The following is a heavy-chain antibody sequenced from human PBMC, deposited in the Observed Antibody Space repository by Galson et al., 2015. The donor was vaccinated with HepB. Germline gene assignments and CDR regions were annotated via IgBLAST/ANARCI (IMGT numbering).Heavy chain of an antibody. J-gene: IGHJ6*02. CDR1: GFTVSSNY. V-gene: IGHV3-66*01. Sequence: SLRLSCAASGFTVSSNYMSWVRQAPGKGLEWVSVIYSGGSTYYADSVKGRFTIYRDKPKHTLCLQMNSLRAEDTAVYYCARAILSLRIAVAGPVYGMDVWGQGTTVTVSS. D-gene: IGHD6-19*01. CDR3: ARAILSLRIAVAGPVYGMDV. CDR2: IYSGGST.